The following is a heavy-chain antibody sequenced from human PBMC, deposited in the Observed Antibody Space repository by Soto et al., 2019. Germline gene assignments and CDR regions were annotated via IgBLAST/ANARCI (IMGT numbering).Heavy chain of an antibody. J-gene: IGHJ6*02. CDR1: GYTFTSYG. D-gene: IGHD3-10*01. V-gene: IGHV1-18*01. CDR2: ISAYNGNT. Sequence: QVQLVQSGAEVKKPGASVKVSCKASGYTFTSYGISWVRQAPGQGLEWMGWISAYNGNTNYAQKLQGRVTMTTDTSTSTAERERRSLRSDDTAVYYCARGGGPIGVWFGELSAYYYYGMDVWGQGTTVTVSS. CDR3: ARGGGPIGVWFGELSAYYYYGMDV.